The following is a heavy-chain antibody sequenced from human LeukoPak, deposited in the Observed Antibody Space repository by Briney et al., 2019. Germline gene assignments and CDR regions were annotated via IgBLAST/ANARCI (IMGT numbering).Heavy chain of an antibody. CDR2: IYSGGST. CDR3: AREHIAVAGTFNYYYYMDV. CDR1: GFTVSSNY. Sequence: GGSLRLSCAASGFTVSSNYMSWVRQAPGKGLEWVSVIYSGGSTYYVDSVKGRFTISRDNSKNTLYLQMNSLRAEDTAVYYCAREHIAVAGTFNYYYYMDVWGKGTTVTVSS. V-gene: IGHV3-66*02. D-gene: IGHD6-19*01. J-gene: IGHJ6*03.